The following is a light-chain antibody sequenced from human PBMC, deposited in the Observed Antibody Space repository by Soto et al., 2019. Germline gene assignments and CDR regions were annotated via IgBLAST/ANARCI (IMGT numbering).Light chain of an antibody. Sequence: SYELTQPPSVSVSPGQTASITCSGDKLGDKYACWYQQKPGQSPVLVIYQDSKRPSGIPERFSGSNSGNTATLTISGTQAMGEADYYCQAWDSSTGVFGGGTKLTVL. CDR1: KLGDKY. CDR2: QDS. V-gene: IGLV3-1*01. J-gene: IGLJ2*01. CDR3: QAWDSSTGV.